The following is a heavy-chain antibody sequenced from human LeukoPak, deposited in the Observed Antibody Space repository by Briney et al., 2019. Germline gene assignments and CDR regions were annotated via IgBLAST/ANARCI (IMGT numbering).Heavy chain of an antibody. CDR3: ARVEV. V-gene: IGHV1-24*01. CDR2: FDPEDGET. D-gene: IGHD5-24*01. CDR1: GYTLTELS. Sequence: GASVKVSCKVSGYTLTELSMHWVRQAPGKGLEWMGGFDPEDGETIYAQKFQGRVTMTRDTSTSTVYMELSSLRSEDTAVYYCARVEVWGQGTLVTVSS. J-gene: IGHJ4*02.